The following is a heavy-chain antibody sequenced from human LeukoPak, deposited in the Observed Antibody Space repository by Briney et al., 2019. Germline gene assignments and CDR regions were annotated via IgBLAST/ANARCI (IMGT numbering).Heavy chain of an antibody. Sequence: GGSLRLSCAASGFTFSSYWMSWVRQAPGKGLEWVANIKQDGSEKYYVDSVKGRFTISRDNAKNSLYLQMNSQRAEDTAVYYCARYHIVVVPAAILPWFDPWGQGTLVTVSS. J-gene: IGHJ5*02. CDR1: GFTFSSYW. CDR2: IKQDGSEK. CDR3: ARYHIVVVPAAILPWFDP. D-gene: IGHD2-2*02. V-gene: IGHV3-7*01.